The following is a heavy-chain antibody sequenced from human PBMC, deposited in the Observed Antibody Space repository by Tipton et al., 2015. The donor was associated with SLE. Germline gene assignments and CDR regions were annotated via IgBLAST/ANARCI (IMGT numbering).Heavy chain of an antibody. J-gene: IGHJ6*02. Sequence: GSLRLSCAASGFTFSSYEMNWVRQAPGKGLEWVSYISSSGSTIYYADSVKGRFTISRDNAKNSLYLQMNSLRAEDTAVYYCARGYIVVVTGYYYGMDVWGQGTTVTVSS. CDR3: ARGYIVVVTGYYYGMDV. CDR1: GFTFSSYE. D-gene: IGHD2-21*02. CDR2: ISSSGSTI. V-gene: IGHV3-48*03.